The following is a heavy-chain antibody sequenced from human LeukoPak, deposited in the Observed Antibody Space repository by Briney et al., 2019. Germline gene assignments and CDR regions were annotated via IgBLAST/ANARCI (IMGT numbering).Heavy chain of an antibody. V-gene: IGHV1-2*02. CDR3: ARTQAAAGGPYYHYYGMDV. CDR1: GYTFTGYY. Sequence: ASVKVSCKASGYTFTGYYMHWVRQAPGQGLEWIGWINPNSGGTNYAQKFQGRVTMPSDTSISTAYMELSRLRSHDPAVYYCARTQAAAGGPYYHYYGMDVWGQGTTVTVSS. CDR2: INPNSGGT. D-gene: IGHD6-13*01. J-gene: IGHJ6*02.